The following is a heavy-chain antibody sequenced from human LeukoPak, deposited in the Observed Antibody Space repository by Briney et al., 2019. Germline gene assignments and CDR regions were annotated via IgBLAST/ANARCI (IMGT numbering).Heavy chain of an antibody. J-gene: IGHJ6*02. V-gene: IGHV5-10-1*01. Sequence: GESLRISCKGSGYSFTSYWISWLRQMPGKGLEWMGRIDPSDSYTNYSPSFQGHVTISADKSISTAYLQWSSLKASDTAMYYCARQSGYYDSSGYYNYYYGMDVWGQGTTVTVSS. CDR1: GYSFTSYW. D-gene: IGHD3-22*01. CDR3: ARQSGYYDSSGYYNYYYGMDV. CDR2: IDPSDSYT.